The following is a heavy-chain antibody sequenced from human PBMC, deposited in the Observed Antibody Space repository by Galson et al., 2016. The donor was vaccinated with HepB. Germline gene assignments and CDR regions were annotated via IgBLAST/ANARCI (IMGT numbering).Heavy chain of an antibody. D-gene: IGHD4-23*01. V-gene: IGHV3-7*03. Sequence: SLRLSCAASGFTFRNFWMTWIRQAPGKGLEWVANIKQGGSEKNYGDSVKGRFTISRDNMKNSLFLQMHSLRADDTAMYYCTRVVTPGDWGQGTLVAVSS. J-gene: IGHJ4*02. CDR2: IKQGGSEK. CDR3: TRVVTPGD. CDR1: GFTFRNFW.